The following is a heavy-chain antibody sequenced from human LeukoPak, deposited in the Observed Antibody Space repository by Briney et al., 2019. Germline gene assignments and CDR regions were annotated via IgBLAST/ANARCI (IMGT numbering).Heavy chain of an antibody. CDR3: ASLMLIAVGYDY. D-gene: IGHD3-16*01. J-gene: IGHJ4*02. Sequence: SETLSLTCAVYGGSFNNYYWSWIRQPPGKGLEWIGEVNHSGSTNYNPSLRSRVTISIGTSKNQFSLQLTSVTAADTAVYYCASLMLIAVGYDYWGQGNLVTVSS. CDR1: GGSFNNYY. CDR2: VNHSGST. V-gene: IGHV4-34*01.